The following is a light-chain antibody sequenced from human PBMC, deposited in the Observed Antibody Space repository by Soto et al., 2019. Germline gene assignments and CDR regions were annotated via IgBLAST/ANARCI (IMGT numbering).Light chain of an antibody. CDR1: QSINRF. CDR2: AAS. CDR3: QKYNSYSQK. V-gene: IGKV1-5*01. J-gene: IGKJ1*01. Sequence: DIQITHSPSSLSASVVDRVTITFLASQSINRFLNWYQQKPGKAPKLLIYAASSLESGVPSRFSGSGSGTEFTLTISSLQPDDFATYYCQKYNSYSQKFGQGTKVAIK.